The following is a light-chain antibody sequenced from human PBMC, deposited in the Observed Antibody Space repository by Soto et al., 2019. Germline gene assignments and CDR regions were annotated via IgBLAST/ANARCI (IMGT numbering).Light chain of an antibody. CDR3: QQYGSSLLLT. J-gene: IGKJ4*01. CDR1: QSVSSSY. CDR2: GAS. V-gene: IGKV3-20*01. Sequence: EIVLKQSPGTLSLSPGERATLSCRASQSVSSSYLAWYQQKPGQAPRLLIYGASSRATGIPDRFSGSGSGTDFTLTISRLEPEDFAVYYCQQYGSSLLLTFGGGTKVEIK.